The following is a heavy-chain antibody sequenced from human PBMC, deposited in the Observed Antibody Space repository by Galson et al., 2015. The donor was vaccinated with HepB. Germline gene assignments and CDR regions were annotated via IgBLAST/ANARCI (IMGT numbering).Heavy chain of an antibody. CDR2: ISTYNGDT. J-gene: IGHJ6*02. CDR3: ARDSADYQAYSYYYPMDF. Sequence: SVKVSCKASGYTFTNYGINWVRQATGQGLEWMGWISTYNGDTNYAQKLQGRVTMTTDTSTTTAYLDLSSLRSDDTAVYYCARDSADYQAYSYYYPMDFSNQATAVTASS. CDR1: GYTFTNYG. D-gene: IGHD4-11*01. V-gene: IGHV1-18*01.